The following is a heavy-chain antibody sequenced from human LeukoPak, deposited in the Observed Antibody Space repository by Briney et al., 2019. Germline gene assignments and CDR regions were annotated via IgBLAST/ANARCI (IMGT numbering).Heavy chain of an antibody. D-gene: IGHD1-26*01. CDR2: ISDNGRRT. CDR3: ARVLGSYAFDY. V-gene: IGHV3-33*08. Sequence: PGGSLRLSCAASGFTFSNFGLNWVRQAPGKGLKWVAFISDNGRRTYYLESVEGLFTISRDDSKNTLYLQMNSLRVEDTAVYYCARVLGSYAFDYWGQGILVTVSS. J-gene: IGHJ4*02. CDR1: GFTFSNFG.